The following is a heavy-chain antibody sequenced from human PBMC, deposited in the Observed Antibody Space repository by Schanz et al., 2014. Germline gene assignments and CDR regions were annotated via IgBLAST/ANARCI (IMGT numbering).Heavy chain of an antibody. J-gene: IGHJ4*03. D-gene: IGHD3-3*01. CDR2: FYSSGST. V-gene: IGHV4-4*07. CDR1: GGSISSYY. Sequence: QVQLQESGPGLVKPSETLSLTCSVSGGSISSYYWSWIRQPAGKGLEWIGRFYSSGSTNYNPSLQRRVPMSIDTSKTQSSLKLSLVTAADTAVYYCARLSAIFGVVTTYYFDYWGQGTVVTVSS. CDR3: ARLSAIFGVVTTYYFDY.